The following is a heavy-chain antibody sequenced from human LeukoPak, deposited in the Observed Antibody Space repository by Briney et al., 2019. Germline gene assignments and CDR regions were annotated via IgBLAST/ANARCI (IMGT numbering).Heavy chain of an antibody. CDR2: IIPIFGTA. J-gene: IGHJ4*02. V-gene: IGHV1-69*06. D-gene: IGHD3-22*01. CDR1: GGTFSSYA. CDR3: ARDDYYDSSGYYGYFDY. Sequence: PGGTLRLSYAASGGTFSSYAISWVRQAPGQGLEWMGGIIPIFGTANYAQKFQGRVTITADKSTSTAYMELSSLRSEDTAVYYCARDDYYDSSGYYGYFDYWGQGTLVTVSS.